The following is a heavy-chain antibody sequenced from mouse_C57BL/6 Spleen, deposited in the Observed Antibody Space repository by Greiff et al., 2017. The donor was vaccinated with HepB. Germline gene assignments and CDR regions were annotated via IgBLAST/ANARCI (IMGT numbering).Heavy chain of an antibody. CDR1: GYTFTDHT. J-gene: IGHJ2*01. CDR3: ARPRVPRLYFDY. Sequence: VQLQQSDAELVKPGASVKISCKVSGYTFTDHTIHWMKQRPEQGLEWIGYIYPRDGSTKYNDKFKGKATLTADKSSSPAYMQLNSLTSEDSAVYFCARPRVPRLYFDYWGQGTTLTVSS. V-gene: IGHV1-78*01. CDR2: IYPRDGST.